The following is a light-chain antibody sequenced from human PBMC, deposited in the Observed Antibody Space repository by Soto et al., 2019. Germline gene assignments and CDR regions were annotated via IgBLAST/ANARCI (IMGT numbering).Light chain of an antibody. V-gene: IGLV1-47*02. J-gene: IGLJ2*01. CDR2: SDN. CDR1: SSNIGRDF. CDR3: ASWDDNLSGVV. Sequence: QSVLTQPPSASGTPGQRVTISCSGSSSNIGRDFVYWYQQVPGTAPKPLIYSDNQRYSGVPDRFSGSKSGTSASLTISGLRYEDEADYYCASWDDNLSGVVFGGGTKLTVL.